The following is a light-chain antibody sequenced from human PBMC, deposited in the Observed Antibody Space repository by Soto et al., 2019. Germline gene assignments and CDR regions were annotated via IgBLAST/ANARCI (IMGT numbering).Light chain of an antibody. V-gene: IGLV2-8*01. Sequence: QPVLTQPRSASRSPEQSVAISCTGTSSDVCGYNYVSWYQQHPGKAPIRMIYEVNKRPSGVPDRFSGSKSGNTASLTVSGLQSDDEADDYCSSYAGSSNVFGTGTKVTVL. J-gene: IGLJ1*01. CDR2: EVN. CDR1: SSDVCGYNY. CDR3: SSYAGSSNV.